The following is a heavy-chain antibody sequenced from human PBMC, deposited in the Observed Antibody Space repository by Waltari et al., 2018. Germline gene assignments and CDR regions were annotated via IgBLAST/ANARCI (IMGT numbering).Heavy chain of an antibody. CDR3: AKSRGFEY. J-gene: IGHJ4*02. D-gene: IGHD2-2*01. CDR2: IKYDGRQK. CDR1: GFTFRRYW. Sequence: EVQLVESGGGLVKPGGSLRLSCGASGFTFRRYWMSWVSQTPGKGLEWVANIKYDGRQKYYVDSVKGRFTISRDNAKNSVYLQMNSLRVEDTAVYYCAKSRGFEYWGQGALITVSS. V-gene: IGHV3-7*01.